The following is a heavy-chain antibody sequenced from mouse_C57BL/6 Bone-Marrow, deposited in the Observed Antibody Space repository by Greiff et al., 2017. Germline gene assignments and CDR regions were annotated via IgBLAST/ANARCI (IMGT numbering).Heavy chain of an antibody. CDR3: TTPVRRGDY. J-gene: IGHJ2*01. CDR2: IDTEDGDT. Sequence: EVQGVESGAELVRPGASVKLSCKASGFNIKDYYMHWVKQRPEQGLEWIGRIDTEDGDTEYAPKFQGKANMTADTSSNTAYLQLSSLTSEDTAVYYCTTPVRRGDYWGQGTTLTVSS. CDR1: GFNIKDYY. V-gene: IGHV14-1*01. D-gene: IGHD2-14*01.